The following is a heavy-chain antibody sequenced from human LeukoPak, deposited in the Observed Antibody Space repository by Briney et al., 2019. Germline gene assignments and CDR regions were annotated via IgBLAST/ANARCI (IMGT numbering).Heavy chain of an antibody. CDR2: MNPNSGNT. D-gene: IGHD6-6*01. J-gene: IGHJ3*02. CDR3: ARDRSFSSPDAFDI. Sequence: SVKVSCKASGYTFTSYDINWVRQATGQGLEWMGWMNPNSGNTGYAQKFQGRVTMTRNTSISTAYMELTSLRSEDTAVYFCARDRSFSSPDAFDIWGQGTMVTVSS. V-gene: IGHV1-8*01. CDR1: GYTFTSYD.